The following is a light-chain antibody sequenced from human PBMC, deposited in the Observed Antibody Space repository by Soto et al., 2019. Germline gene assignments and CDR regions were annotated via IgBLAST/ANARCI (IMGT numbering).Light chain of an antibody. CDR2: EVS. J-gene: IGLJ1*01. Sequence: QSALTQPASVSGSPGQSITISCTGTSSDVGGYNYVSWYQQHPGKAPKLMIYEVSNRPSGVSNRFSGSKSGNTASLTISGLQDDDEADYSCSSYTSSSIDYVFGTGTTLTVL. V-gene: IGLV2-14*01. CDR1: SSDVGGYNY. CDR3: SSYTSSSIDYV.